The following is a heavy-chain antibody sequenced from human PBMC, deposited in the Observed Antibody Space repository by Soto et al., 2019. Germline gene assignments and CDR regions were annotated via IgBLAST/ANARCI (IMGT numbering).Heavy chain of an antibody. Sequence: SETLSLTCAVYGGSFSGYYWSWIRQPPGKGLEWIGEINHSGSTNYNPSLKSRATISVDTSKNQFSLKLSSVTAADTAVYYCARGRYDFWRGYLTYYYYGMDVWGQGTTVTVSS. CDR2: INHSGST. D-gene: IGHD3-3*01. CDR3: ARGRYDFWRGYLTYYYYGMDV. V-gene: IGHV4-34*01. J-gene: IGHJ6*01. CDR1: GGSFSGYY.